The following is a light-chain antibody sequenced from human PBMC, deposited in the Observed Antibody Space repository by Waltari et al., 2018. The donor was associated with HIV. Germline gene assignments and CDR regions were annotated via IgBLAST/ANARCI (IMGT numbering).Light chain of an antibody. CDR1: RRDVDGANH. V-gene: IGLV2-11*01. Sequence: HSALTQPRSVSGSPGKSVTISCTGPRRDVDGANHSSWYQHRTGKAPTLMIYDVTKRPSGVPDRFSGSKSGNTASLTISGLQAEDEGHYYCGSYAGTYSFLFGGGTNLTVL. CDR2: DVT. J-gene: IGLJ2*01. CDR3: GSYAGTYSFL.